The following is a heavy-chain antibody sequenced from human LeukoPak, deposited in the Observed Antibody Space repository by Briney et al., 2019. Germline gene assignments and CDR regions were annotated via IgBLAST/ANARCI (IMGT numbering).Heavy chain of an antibody. Sequence: ASVKVSCKASGGTSSSYAISWVRQAPGQELEWMGWINPNSGAAGHAQKFQGRVTMTRDTSISTSYMEVTGLRSDDTAVYFCARDGYCRGSSCPFQHWGQGAMVTVSS. CDR2: INPNSGAA. J-gene: IGHJ1*01. CDR3: ARDGYCRGSSCPFQH. CDR1: GGTSSSYA. V-gene: IGHV1-2*02. D-gene: IGHD2-2*03.